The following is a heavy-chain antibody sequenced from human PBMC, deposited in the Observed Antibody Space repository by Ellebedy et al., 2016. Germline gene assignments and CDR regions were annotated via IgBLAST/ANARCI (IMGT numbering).Heavy chain of an antibody. CDR2: IYHSGST. CDR3: ASLFVASLRSDIVVVPAAAPFDY. D-gene: IGHD2-2*01. CDR1: GYSISSGYY. J-gene: IGHJ4*02. V-gene: IGHV4-38-2*02. Sequence: SETLSLTXTVSGYSISSGYYWGWIRQPPGKGLEWIGSIYHSGSTYYNPSLKSRVTISVDTSKNQFSLKLSSVTAADTAVYYCASLFVASLRSDIVVVPAAAPFDYWGQGTLVTVSS.